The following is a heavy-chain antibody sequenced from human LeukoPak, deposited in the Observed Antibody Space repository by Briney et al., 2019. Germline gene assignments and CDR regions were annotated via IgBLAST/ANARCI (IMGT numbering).Heavy chain of an antibody. CDR1: GGSIRSGGYS. CDR3: ARGYSNYYYYGMDV. J-gene: IGHJ6*02. D-gene: IGHD4-4*01. Sequence: SETLSLTCAVSGGSIRSGGYSWSWIRQPPGTGLEWIGYIYHSGSTYYNPSLKSRVTISVDRSKNQFSLKLSSVTAADTAVYYCARGYSNYYYYGMDVWGQGTTVTVSS. CDR2: IYHSGST. V-gene: IGHV4-30-2*01.